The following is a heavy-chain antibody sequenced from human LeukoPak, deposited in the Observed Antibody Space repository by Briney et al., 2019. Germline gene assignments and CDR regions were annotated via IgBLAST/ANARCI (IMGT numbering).Heavy chain of an antibody. CDR2: IIPYNGNT. D-gene: IGHD5-18*01. V-gene: IGHV1-18*01. CDR3: ARYYTAMVTRLYYFDY. Sequence: ASVKVSFKASGYTFSSCGITWVRKAPGQGLEWMGWIIPYNGNTNYAQNLQGRVTMTTDTSTSTAYMELRSLRSDDTAVYYCARYYTAMVTRLYYFDYWGQGTLVTVSS. CDR1: GYTFSSCG. J-gene: IGHJ4*02.